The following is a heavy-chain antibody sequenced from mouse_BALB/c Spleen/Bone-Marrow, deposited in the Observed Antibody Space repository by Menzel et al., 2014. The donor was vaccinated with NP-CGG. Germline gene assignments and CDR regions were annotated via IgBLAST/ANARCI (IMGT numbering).Heavy chain of an antibody. Sequence: QVHVKQSGPGLVAPSHSLSITCTVSGFSLTGYGVNWVRQPPGKGLEWLGLIWGDGSTDYNSALKSRLSVSKDNSKSQVFLKMNRLQRDNTARYYCASNGGGAMDYWGQGTSVTVSP. V-gene: IGHV2-6-7*01. CDR2: IWGDGST. J-gene: IGHJ4*01. CDR1: GFSLTGYG. CDR3: ASNGGGAMDY.